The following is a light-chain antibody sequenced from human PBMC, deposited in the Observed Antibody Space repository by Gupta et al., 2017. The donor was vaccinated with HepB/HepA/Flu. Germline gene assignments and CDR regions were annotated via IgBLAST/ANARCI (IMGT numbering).Light chain of an antibody. CDR1: SSDVGGYNY. CDR3: SSYTSSSTPL. Sequence: QSALTQPASVSVSPGRSITISCTGTSSDVGGYNYVSWYQQHPGKAPKLMIYDVSNRPSGVSNRFSGSKSGNTASLTISGLQAEDEADYYCSSYTSSSTPLFGGGTKLTVL. CDR2: DVS. V-gene: IGLV2-14*03. J-gene: IGLJ2*01.